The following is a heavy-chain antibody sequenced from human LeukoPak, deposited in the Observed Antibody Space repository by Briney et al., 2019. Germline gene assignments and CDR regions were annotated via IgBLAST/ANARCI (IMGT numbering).Heavy chain of an antibody. CDR1: GFTFSSYA. CDR3: AKPRILYYCSSTSCHEGGFDC. J-gene: IGHJ4*02. CDR2: ISGSGVST. Sequence: GGSLRLSCAASGFTFSSYAMSGLRQAPGKGLEWVSAISGSGVSTYYADSVKGRFTISRDNSKNTLYLQMNSLRAEDTAVYYCAKPRILYYCSSTSCHEGGFDCWGQGTLVTVSS. D-gene: IGHD2-2*01. V-gene: IGHV3-23*01.